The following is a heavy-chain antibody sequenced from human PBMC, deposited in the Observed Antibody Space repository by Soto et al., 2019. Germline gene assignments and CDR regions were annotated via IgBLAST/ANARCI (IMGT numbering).Heavy chain of an antibody. Sequence: PGESLKISCKGSGYSFLNYWIGWVRQMPGKDLEWMGIIYPGDSDTRYSPSFQGRVTITRDTSASTAYMELSSLRSEDTAVYYCASLAVADVAFDIWGQGTMVTVSS. V-gene: IGHV5-51*01. D-gene: IGHD6-19*01. J-gene: IGHJ3*02. CDR1: GYSFLNYW. CDR2: IYPGDSDT. CDR3: ASLAVADVAFDI.